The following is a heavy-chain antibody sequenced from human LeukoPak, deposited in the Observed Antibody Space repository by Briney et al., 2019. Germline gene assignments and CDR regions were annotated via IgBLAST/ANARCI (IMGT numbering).Heavy chain of an antibody. CDR2: IYYSGST. Sequence: SETLSLTCTVSGGSISSYYWSWIRQPPGKGLEWIGYIYYSGSTNYNPSLKSGVTISVDTSKNQFSLKLSSVTAADTAVYYCARNGRRVGYYEPWGQGTLVTVSS. J-gene: IGHJ4*02. D-gene: IGHD3-22*01. CDR3: ARNGRRVGYYEP. V-gene: IGHV4-59*01. CDR1: GGSISSYY.